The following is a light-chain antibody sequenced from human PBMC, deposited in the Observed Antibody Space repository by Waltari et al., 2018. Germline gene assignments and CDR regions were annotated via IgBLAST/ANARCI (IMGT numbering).Light chain of an antibody. Sequence: QSALTQPRSVSGSPGQSVTISCTATSSDVGGYDYVSWHQHHPGKAPKLIICDVTKRPSGVPDRFSGSKSGNTASLTISGLQAEDEADYYCCSYAGRYTHVVFGGGTKLTVL. CDR2: DVT. J-gene: IGLJ2*01. CDR3: CSYAGRYTHVV. V-gene: IGLV2-11*01. CDR1: SSDVGGYDY.